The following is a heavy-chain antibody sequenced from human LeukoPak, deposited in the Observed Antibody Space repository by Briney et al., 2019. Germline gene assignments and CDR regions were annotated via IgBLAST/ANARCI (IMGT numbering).Heavy chain of an antibody. CDR3: ARGRMYSSGWYNNWFDP. J-gene: IGHJ5*02. V-gene: IGHV1-8*01. D-gene: IGHD6-19*01. Sequence: GASVKVSCKASGYTFTSYDINWVRQATGQGLEWMGWMNPNSGNTGYAQKFQGGVTMTRNTSISTAYMELSSLRSEDTAVYYCARGRMYSSGWYNNWFDPWGQGTLVTVSS. CDR1: GYTFTSYD. CDR2: MNPNSGNT.